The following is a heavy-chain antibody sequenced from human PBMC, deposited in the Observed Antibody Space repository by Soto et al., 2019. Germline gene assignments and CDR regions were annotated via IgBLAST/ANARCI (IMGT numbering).Heavy chain of an antibody. Sequence: XSGKVCCKASGYTFTSYGISWVRQAPGQGLEWMGWISAYNGNTNYAQKLQGRVTMTTDTSTSTAYMELRSLRSDDTAVYYCARDGMIVVVITRYYYGMDVWGQGTTVTVS. CDR2: ISAYNGNT. CDR3: ARDGMIVVVITRYYYGMDV. CDR1: GYTFTSYG. V-gene: IGHV1-18*04. J-gene: IGHJ6*02. D-gene: IGHD3-22*01.